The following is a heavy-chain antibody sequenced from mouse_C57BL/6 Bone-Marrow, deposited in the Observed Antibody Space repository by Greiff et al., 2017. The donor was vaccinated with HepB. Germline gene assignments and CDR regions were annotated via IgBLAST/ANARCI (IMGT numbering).Heavy chain of an antibody. CDR1: GFSLSTFGMG. CDR3: ARIAYYGRRGFAY. CDR2: IWWDDDK. Sequence: QVTLKESGPGILQPSQTLSLTCSFSGFSLSTFGMGVGWIRQPSGKGLEWLAHIWWDDDKYYNPALKSRLTLSKDTSKNQVFLKIDNVDTADTATYYCARIAYYGRRGFAYWGQGTLVTVSA. D-gene: IGHD1-1*01. J-gene: IGHJ3*01. V-gene: IGHV8-8*01.